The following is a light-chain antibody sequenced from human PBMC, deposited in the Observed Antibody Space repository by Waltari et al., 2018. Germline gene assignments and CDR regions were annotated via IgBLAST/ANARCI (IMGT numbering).Light chain of an antibody. Sequence: QSALTQPASVSGSPGQSITISCTGTSSDVGSYNLVSWYQQHPGKAPKLMIYEVSKRPPGGSNRFSGSKSGNTASLTISGLQAEDEADYYCCSYAGGSTSVVFGGGTKLTVL. CDR2: EVS. J-gene: IGLJ2*01. CDR1: SSDVGSYNL. V-gene: IGLV2-23*02. CDR3: CSYAGGSTSVV.